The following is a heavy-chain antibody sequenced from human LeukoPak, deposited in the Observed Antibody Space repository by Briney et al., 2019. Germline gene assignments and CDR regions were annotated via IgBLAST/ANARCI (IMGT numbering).Heavy chain of an antibody. V-gene: IGHV3-23*01. D-gene: IGHD4-23*01. CDR2: ISGSGGST. CDR3: AKDLGSVVTPPSLDY. CDR1: GFTFSSYA. J-gene: IGHJ4*02. Sequence: GGSLRLSCAASGFTFSSYAMSWVRQAPGKGLEWVSAISGSGGSTYYADSVKGRFTISRDNSKNSLYLQMNSLRAEDTAVYYCAKDLGSVVTPPSLDYWGQGTLVTVSS.